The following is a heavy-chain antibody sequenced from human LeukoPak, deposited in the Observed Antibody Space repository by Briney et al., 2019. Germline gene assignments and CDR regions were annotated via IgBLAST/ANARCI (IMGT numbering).Heavy chain of an antibody. D-gene: IGHD6-13*01. CDR3: ARDVAAENAFDI. Sequence: KPSETLSPTCAVYGGSFSGYYWSWIRQPPGKGLEWIGEINHSGSTNYNPSLKSRVTISVDTSKNQFSLKLSSVTAADTAVYYCARDVAAENAFDIWGQGTMVTVSS. V-gene: IGHV4-34*01. CDR1: GGSFSGYY. CDR2: INHSGST. J-gene: IGHJ3*02.